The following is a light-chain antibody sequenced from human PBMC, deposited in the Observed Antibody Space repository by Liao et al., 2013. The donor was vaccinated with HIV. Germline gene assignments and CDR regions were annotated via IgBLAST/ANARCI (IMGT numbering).Light chain of an antibody. Sequence: SYVLTQAPSVSVAPGKTARITCGGNNIGSKSVHWYQQKPGQDPVLVIYGDSNRPSGIPERFSGSNPGNTTTLTISRIEAGDEADYYCQVWDSNTDHVVFGGGTKLTVL. CDR3: QVWDSNTDHVV. CDR1: NIGSKS. J-gene: IGLJ3*02. V-gene: IGLV3-12*01. CDR2: GDS.